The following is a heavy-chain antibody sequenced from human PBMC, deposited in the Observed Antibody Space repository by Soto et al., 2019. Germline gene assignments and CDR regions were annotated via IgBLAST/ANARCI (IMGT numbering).Heavy chain of an antibody. Sequence: GGSLRLSCAASGFTFSSYAMSWVRQAPGKGLEWVSAISGSGGSTYYADSVKGRFTISRDNSKNTLYLQMNSLRAEDTAVYYCAKDSDSSGYYLFGYFQHWGQGTLVTVSS. CDR3: AKDSDSSGYYLFGYFQH. J-gene: IGHJ1*01. V-gene: IGHV3-23*01. CDR1: GFTFSSYA. CDR2: ISGSGGST. D-gene: IGHD3-22*01.